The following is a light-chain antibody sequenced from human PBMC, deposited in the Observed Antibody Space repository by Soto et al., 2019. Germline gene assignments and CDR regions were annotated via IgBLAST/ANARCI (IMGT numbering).Light chain of an antibody. J-gene: IGKJ1*01. V-gene: IGKV1-5*01. CDR3: QQYNSYSGT. CDR2: DAS. Sequence: DIQMTQSPSTLSASVGDRVIITCRASQSISSWLAWYQQKPGKAPKLLIYDASSLEGVVPSRFSGSGSVTEFTLNISSLQPDDFATYYYQQYNSYSGTFGQGTKVEIK. CDR1: QSISSW.